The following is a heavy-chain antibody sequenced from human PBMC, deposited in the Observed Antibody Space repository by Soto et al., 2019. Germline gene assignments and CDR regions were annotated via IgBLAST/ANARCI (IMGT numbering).Heavy chain of an antibody. V-gene: IGHV3-7*04. J-gene: IGHJ4*02. CDR3: ARGRYCSGGRCYFDY. CDR2: IKRDGSEN. D-gene: IGHD2-15*01. Sequence: PGGSLRLSCAASGFTFSNYWMSWVRQAPGEGLEWVANIKRDGSENSYVDSVKGRFTISRDNAQNSVYLQMNSLRAEDTAVYYCARGRYCSGGRCYFDYWGQGTPVTVS. CDR1: GFTFSNYW.